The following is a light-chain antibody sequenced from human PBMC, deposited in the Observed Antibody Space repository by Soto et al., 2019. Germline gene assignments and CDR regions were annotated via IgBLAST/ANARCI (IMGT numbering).Light chain of an antibody. J-gene: IGLJ1*01. Sequence: QSALTQPASLSGSPGQSITISCTGTSSDVGGYKYVSWYQHHPGEAPKLIIYEVSNRPSGVSNRFSGSKSGNTASLTISGLQAEDEADYYCSSYTSSSTYVFGIGTKLTVL. CDR3: SSYTSSSTYV. CDR1: SSDVGGYKY. V-gene: IGLV2-14*01. CDR2: EVS.